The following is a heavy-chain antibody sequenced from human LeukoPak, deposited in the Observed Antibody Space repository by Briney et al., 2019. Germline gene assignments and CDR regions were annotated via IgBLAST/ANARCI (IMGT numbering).Heavy chain of an antibody. CDR3: ARAPYGGSYYNCFDP. Sequence: PGGSLRLSCAASGFTFSTYWMHWVRQAPGKGLVWVSRINSDGSSTSYADSVKGRFTISRDNAKNTLYLQMNSLRAEDTAMCYCARAPYGGSYYNCFDPWGQGTLVTVSS. CDR1: GFTFSTYW. J-gene: IGHJ5*02. D-gene: IGHD1-26*01. V-gene: IGHV3-74*01. CDR2: INSDGSST.